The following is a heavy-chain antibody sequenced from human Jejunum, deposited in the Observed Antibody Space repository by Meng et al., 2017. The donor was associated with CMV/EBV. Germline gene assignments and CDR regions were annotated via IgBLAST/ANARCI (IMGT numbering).Heavy chain of an antibody. CDR1: SNTFTSYD. CDR3: ATGVADFEY. D-gene: IGHD6-19*01. CDR2: MNPNRGTT. J-gene: IGHJ4*02. Sequence: QGRRSPFVADVKNPGASVQVSCKGASNTFTSYDINWVRQGTGQRLEWMGWMNPNRGTTGYAQKFQSRVTMTRNISKSTAYMDLSILRSEDTAVYYCATGVADFEYWGQGTLVTVSS. V-gene: IGHV1-8*01.